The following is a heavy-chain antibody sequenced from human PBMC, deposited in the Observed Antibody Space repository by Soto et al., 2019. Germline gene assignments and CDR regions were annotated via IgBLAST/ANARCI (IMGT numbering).Heavy chain of an antibody. CDR3: AAVEDYCSHPYYYDY. V-gene: IGHV1-58*01. J-gene: IGHJ4*02. CDR2: IVVGSGNT. D-gene: IGHD2-15*01. CDR1: GFTFTSSA. Sequence: SVKVSCKASGFTFTSSAVQWVRQARGQRLEWIGWIVVGSGNTNYAQKFQERVTITRDMSTSTAYMELSSLRSEDTAVYYCAAVEDYCSHPYYYDYWRQRTLVTVSS.